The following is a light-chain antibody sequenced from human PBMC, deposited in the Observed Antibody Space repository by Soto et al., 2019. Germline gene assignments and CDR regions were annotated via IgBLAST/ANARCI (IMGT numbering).Light chain of an antibody. Sequence: QSVLTQPRSVSGSPGQSVTISCTGTSSDVGGYNYVSWYQQHPGKAPKLMIYDVSKRPSGVPDRFSGSKSGNTASLTISGLQAEDEADYYCSSYTISNTLPFVFGTGTKVTAL. J-gene: IGLJ1*01. CDR3: SSYTISNTLPFV. CDR2: DVS. CDR1: SSDVGGYNY. V-gene: IGLV2-11*01.